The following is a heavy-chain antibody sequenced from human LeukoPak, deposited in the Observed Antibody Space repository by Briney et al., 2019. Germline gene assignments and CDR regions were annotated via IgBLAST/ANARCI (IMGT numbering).Heavy chain of an antibody. CDR2: INEDGTDS. D-gene: IGHD1-1*01. CDR3: VRDETLWTLDW. J-gene: IGHJ4*02. CDR1: GFTFSGHW. V-gene: IGHV3-74*03. Sequence: GGSLRLSCTASGFTFSGHWIHWVRQAPGRGLVWVSRINEDGTDSMYAESVKGRFTISRDNAKNTVYLQMNSLRAEDTAVYYCVRDETLWTLDWWGQGTLVSVSS.